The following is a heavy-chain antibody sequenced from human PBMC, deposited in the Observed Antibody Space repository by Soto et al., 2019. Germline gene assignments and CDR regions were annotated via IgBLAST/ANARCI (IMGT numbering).Heavy chain of an antibody. V-gene: IGHV1-69*13. CDR2: IIPIFGTA. D-gene: IGHD6-6*01. CDR1: GGTFSSYA. Sequence: SVKVSCKVSGGTFSSYAISWVRQAPGQGLEWMGGIIPIFGTANYAQKFQGRVTITADESTSTAYMELSSLRSEDTAVYYCARIAARPDYYYYGMDVWGQGTTVTVSS. CDR3: ARIAARPDYYYYGMDV. J-gene: IGHJ6*02.